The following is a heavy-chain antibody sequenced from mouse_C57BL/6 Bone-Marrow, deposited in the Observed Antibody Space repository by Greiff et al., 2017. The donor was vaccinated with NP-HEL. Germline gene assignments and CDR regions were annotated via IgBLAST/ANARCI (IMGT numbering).Heavy chain of an antibody. J-gene: IGHJ4*01. V-gene: IGHV1-42*01. CDR3: ARAGLRRDYAMDY. CDR2: INPSTGGT. D-gene: IGHD2-4*01. Sequence: EVQLQQSGPELVKPGASVKISCKASGYSFTSYYMNWVKQSPEKSLEWIGEINPSTGGTTYNQKFKAKATLTVDKSSSTAYMQLKSLTSEDSAVYYCARAGLRRDYAMDYWGQGTSVTVSS. CDR1: GYSFTSYY.